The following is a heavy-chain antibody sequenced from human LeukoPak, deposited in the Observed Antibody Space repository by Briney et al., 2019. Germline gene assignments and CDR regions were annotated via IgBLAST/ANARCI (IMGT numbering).Heavy chain of an antibody. CDR3: ARGDYDYGDYGDAFDI. D-gene: IGHD4-17*01. V-gene: IGHV3-23*01. Sequence: PGGSLRLSCAASGFTLSSYAMSWVRQAPGKGLEWVSAISVSGNTYHADSVKGRFTISRDNAKNSLYLQMNSLRAEDTAVYYCARGDYDYGDYGDAFDIWGQGTMVTVSS. CDR1: GFTLSSYA. CDR2: ISVSGNT. J-gene: IGHJ3*02.